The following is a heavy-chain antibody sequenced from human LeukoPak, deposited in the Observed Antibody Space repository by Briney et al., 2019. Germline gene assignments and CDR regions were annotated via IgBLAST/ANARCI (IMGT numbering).Heavy chain of an antibody. CDR1: GGSISNYY. CDR2: ISHSRAT. J-gene: IGHJ3*01. Sequence: SETLSLTCTVSGGSISNYYWSWIRQPPGKGLEWIAYISHSRATKYNPSLKSRVTISVDTTTNNFSLMLSSVTAADTAVYYCARHNSSPDSRGWYTSFDVWGQGTVVTVSS. CDR3: ARHNSSPDSRGWYTSFDV. D-gene: IGHD6-19*01. V-gene: IGHV4-59*08.